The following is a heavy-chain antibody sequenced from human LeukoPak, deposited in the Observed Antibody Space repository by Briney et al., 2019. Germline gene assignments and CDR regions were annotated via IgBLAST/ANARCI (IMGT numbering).Heavy chain of an antibody. Sequence: ASVKVSCKASGYTFTSFGISWVRQAPGQGLEWMGWINTYSGHTNSAQKFQGRVTMTAGPSTNTAYMELRSLRSDDTAVYYCARDYDSSGCSDYWGQGTLVTVSS. CDR2: INTYSGHT. J-gene: IGHJ4*02. D-gene: IGHD3-22*01. V-gene: IGHV1-18*01. CDR1: GYTFTSFG. CDR3: ARDYDSSGCSDY.